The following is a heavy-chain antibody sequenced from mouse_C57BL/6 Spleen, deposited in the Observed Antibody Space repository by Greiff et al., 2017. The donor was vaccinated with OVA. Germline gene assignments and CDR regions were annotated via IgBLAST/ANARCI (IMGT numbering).Heavy chain of an antibody. Sequence: QVQLQQPGTELVKPGASVKLSCKASGYTFTSYWMHWVKQRPGQGLGWIGNINPSNGGNNYNHKFKSKATLTVDKTSSTADMQLSSLTSEDSAVYYCARGYYYAMDYWGQGTSVTVSA. V-gene: IGHV1-53*01. CDR2: INPSNGGN. CDR1: GYTFTSYW. CDR3: ARGYYYAMDY. J-gene: IGHJ4*01.